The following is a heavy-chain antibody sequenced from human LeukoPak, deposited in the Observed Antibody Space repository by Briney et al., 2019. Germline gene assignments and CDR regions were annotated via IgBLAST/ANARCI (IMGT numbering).Heavy chain of an antibody. V-gene: IGHV4-39*07. CDR2: INHSGST. D-gene: IGHD6-6*01. CDR1: GGSLSSSSYY. Sequence: PSETLSLTCTVSGGSLSSSSYYWGWIRQPPGKGLEWIGEINHSGSTNYNPSLKSRVTISVDTSKNQFSLKLSSVTAADTAVYYCARPYRRYSSSSLWDYWGQGTLVTVSS. CDR3: ARPYRRYSSSSLWDY. J-gene: IGHJ4*02.